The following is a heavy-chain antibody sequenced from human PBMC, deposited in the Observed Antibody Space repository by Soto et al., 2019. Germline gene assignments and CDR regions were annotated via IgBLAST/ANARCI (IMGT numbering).Heavy chain of an antibody. Sequence: GGSLRLSCEASGFTFSSYAMSWVRLAPGKGLEWVSGITGSGAITYYTDSVKGRFTISRDNSKNTLYLQMHSLRAEDTAVYYCARDVWETTSMYYGLDVWGLGTTVTVSS. CDR1: GFTFSSYA. J-gene: IGHJ6*02. V-gene: IGHV3-23*01. CDR3: ARDVWETTSMYYGLDV. CDR2: ITGSGAIT. D-gene: IGHD1-26*01.